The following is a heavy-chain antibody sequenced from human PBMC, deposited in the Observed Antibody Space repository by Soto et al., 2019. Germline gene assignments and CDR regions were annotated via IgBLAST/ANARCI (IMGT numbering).Heavy chain of an antibody. J-gene: IGHJ4*02. CDR3: ARIAAAGLTYFDF. CDR2: INPSSGST. CDR1: RYTFTSFH. V-gene: IGHV1-46*01. D-gene: IGHD6-13*01. Sequence: ASVKVSCKASRYTFTSFHLHWVRQAPGQGLEWMGVINPSSGSTGYEQKFRGRVTMTRDTSTSTAYMVLSSLRSEDTAVYYCARIAAAGLTYFDFWGQGTPVTVS.